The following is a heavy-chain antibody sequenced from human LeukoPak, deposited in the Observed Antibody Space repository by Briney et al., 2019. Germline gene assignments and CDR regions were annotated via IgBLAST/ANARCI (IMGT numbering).Heavy chain of an antibody. Sequence: GGSLRLSCTASGFTFSTMVMSWVRQAPGKGLEWVSSISSRGDDATYADSVKGRFTISRDNSKNTLYLQLSSLRVDDAAIYYCAKHRRSTLVTAYFDSWGQGTLVTVSS. V-gene: IGHV3-23*01. CDR3: AKHRRSTLVTAYFDS. D-gene: IGHD2-21*02. CDR2: ISSRGDDA. J-gene: IGHJ4*02. CDR1: GFTFSTMV.